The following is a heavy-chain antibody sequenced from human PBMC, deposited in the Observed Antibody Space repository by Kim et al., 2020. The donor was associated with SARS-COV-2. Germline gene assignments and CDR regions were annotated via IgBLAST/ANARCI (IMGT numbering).Heavy chain of an antibody. J-gene: IGHJ4*02. CDR2: ISGSGGST. Sequence: GGSLRLSCAASGFTFSSYAMSWVRQAPGKGLEWVSAISGSGGSTYYADSVKGRFTISRDNSKNTLYLQMNSLRAEDTAVYYCAKDRLYCSGGSCLPFDYWGQGTLVTVSS. CDR3: AKDRLYCSGGSCLPFDY. CDR1: GFTFSSYA. V-gene: IGHV3-23*01. D-gene: IGHD2-15*01.